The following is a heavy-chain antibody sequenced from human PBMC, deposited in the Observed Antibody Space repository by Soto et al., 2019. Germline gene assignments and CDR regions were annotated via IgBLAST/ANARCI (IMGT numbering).Heavy chain of an antibody. CDR2: IIPILGIA. CDR3: VRVELRAAADHFYY. J-gene: IGHJ4*02. D-gene: IGHD6-13*01. Sequence: QVQLVQSGAEVKKPGSSVKVSCKAPGGTFSSYTISWVRQAPGQGLEWMGRIIPILGIASYAQKFQGRVKIKADSDTNTAYLGLRSRTSDDTAVYYFVRVELRAAADHFYYSGLGTLGTVSS. V-gene: IGHV1-69*02. CDR1: GGTFSSYT.